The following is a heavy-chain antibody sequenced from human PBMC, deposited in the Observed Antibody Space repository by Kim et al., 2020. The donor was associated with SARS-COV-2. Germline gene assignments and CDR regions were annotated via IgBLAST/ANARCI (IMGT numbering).Heavy chain of an antibody. D-gene: IGHD3-22*01. Sequence: SETLSLTCTVSGGSISSSSYYWGWIRQPPGKGLEWIGSIYYSGSTYYNPSLKSRVTISVDTSKNQFSLKLSSVTAADTAVYYCASGLLYYYDSSGYYPFDYWGQGNLVTVSS. J-gene: IGHJ4*02. CDR3: ASGLLYYYDSSGYYPFDY. V-gene: IGHV4-39*01. CDR2: IYYSGST. CDR1: GGSISSSSYY.